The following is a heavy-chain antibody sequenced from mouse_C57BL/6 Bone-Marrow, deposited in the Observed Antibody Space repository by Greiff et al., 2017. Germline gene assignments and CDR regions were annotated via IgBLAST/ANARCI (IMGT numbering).Heavy chain of an antibody. CDR2: INPSSGYT. J-gene: IGHJ1*03. Sequence: QVQLKESGAELAKPGASVKLSCKASGYTFTSYWMHWVKQRPGQGLEWIGYINPSSGYTKYNQKFKDKATLTADKSSSTAYMQLSILTYEDSAVYYCARRAYGSIWYFDVWGTGTTVTVSS. CDR1: GYTFTSYW. V-gene: IGHV1-7*01. CDR3: ARRAYGSIWYFDV. D-gene: IGHD1-1*01.